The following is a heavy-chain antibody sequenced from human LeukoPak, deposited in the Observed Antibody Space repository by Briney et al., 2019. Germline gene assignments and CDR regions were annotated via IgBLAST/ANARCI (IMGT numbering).Heavy chain of an antibody. D-gene: IGHD3-9*01. CDR1: GLTFSRYG. V-gene: IGHV3-30*18. CDR3: AKDRGPGNYDALTGHYYSYGMDV. Sequence: GRSLRLSCAASGLTFSRYGMHSVRQAPGKGLQWVAVISLDGSNKYYADSVKGRSTISRDNSKNTLYLQMNSLRAEDTAVYYGAKDRGPGNYDALTGHYYSYGMDVWGQGTTVTVSS. CDR2: ISLDGSNK. J-gene: IGHJ6*02.